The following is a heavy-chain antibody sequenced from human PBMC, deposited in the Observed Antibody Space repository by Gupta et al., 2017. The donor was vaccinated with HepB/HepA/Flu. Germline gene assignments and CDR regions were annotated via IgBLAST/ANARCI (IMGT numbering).Heavy chain of an antibody. V-gene: IGHV3-9*01. CDR1: GFTFDDYA. D-gene: IGHD4-17*01. J-gene: IGHJ4*02. Sequence: EVQLVESGGGLVQPGRSLRLSCAASGFTFDDYAMHWVRQPPGKGLEWVAGISWNSDSIGYADSVKGRFTISRDNAKNSLYLQMNSLRAEDTALYYCAKGDYGANSWPTDYWGQGTLVTVYS. CDR2: ISWNSDSI. CDR3: AKGDYGANSWPTDY.